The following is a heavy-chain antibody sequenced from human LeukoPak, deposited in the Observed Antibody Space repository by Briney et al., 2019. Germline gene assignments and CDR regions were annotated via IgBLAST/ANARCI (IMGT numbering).Heavy chain of an antibody. D-gene: IGHD6-13*01. Sequence: GGSLRLSCAASGFTFSSYAMSWVRQAPGKGLEWVSAISGSGGSTYYADSVKGRFTISRDNSKNTLYLQMNSLRAEDTAVYYCAKDPHSSSWYWRLVYFDYWGQGTLVTVSS. V-gene: IGHV3-23*01. J-gene: IGHJ4*02. CDR1: GFTFSSYA. CDR2: ISGSGGST. CDR3: AKDPHSSSWYWRLVYFDY.